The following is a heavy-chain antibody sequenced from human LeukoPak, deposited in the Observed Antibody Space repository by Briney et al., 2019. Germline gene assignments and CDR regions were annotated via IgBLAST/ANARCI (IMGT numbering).Heavy chain of an antibody. V-gene: IGHV3-48*01. CDR1: GFTFSSYS. CDR3: AREGAGNGFDI. Sequence: GGSLRLSCAASGFTFSSYSMNWVRQAPGKGLEWVSYITSSGSVMYHADSVRGRFTISRDNAKNSLYLQMNSLRAEDTAVYYCAREGAGNGFDIWGQGTMVTVSS. D-gene: IGHD1-26*01. CDR2: ITSSGSVM. J-gene: IGHJ3*02.